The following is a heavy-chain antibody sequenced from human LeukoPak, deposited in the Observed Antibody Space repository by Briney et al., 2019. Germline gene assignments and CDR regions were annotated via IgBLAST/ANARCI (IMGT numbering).Heavy chain of an antibody. Sequence: PSETLSLTCTVSGGSITSHYCSWIRQPPGRGLEWIGYIYYSGSTDYNPSLKSRVTVSVDTSRNQFSLKLSSVTAADTAVYYCARFHGNTYGCPRDYKFYYGMDVWGQGTTVTVSS. CDR3: ARFHGNTYGCPRDYKFYYGMDV. CDR1: GGSITSHY. CDR2: IYYSGST. V-gene: IGHV4-59*08. J-gene: IGHJ6*02. D-gene: IGHD5-18*01.